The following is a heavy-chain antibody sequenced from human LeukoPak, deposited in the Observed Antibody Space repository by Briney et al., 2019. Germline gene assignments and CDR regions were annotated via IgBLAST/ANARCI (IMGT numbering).Heavy chain of an antibody. Sequence: GESLKISCKGSGYSFTSYWIGWVRQMPGKGLEWMGIIYPGDSDTRYSPSFQGQVTISADKSIGTAYLQWSSLKASDTAMYYCARLGPDENRGYSKVRGNFDYWGQGTLVTVSS. J-gene: IGHJ4*02. D-gene: IGHD5-18*01. V-gene: IGHV5-51*01. CDR3: ARLGPDENRGYSKVRGNFDY. CDR1: GYSFTSYW. CDR2: IYPGDSDT.